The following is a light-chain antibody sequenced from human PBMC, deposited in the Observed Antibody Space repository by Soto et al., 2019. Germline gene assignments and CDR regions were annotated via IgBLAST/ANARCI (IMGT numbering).Light chain of an antibody. V-gene: IGKV1-5*03. J-gene: IGKJ4*01. Sequence: DIQMTQSPSTLSASVGDRVTIGCRASQSISSWLAWYQQKPGKAPKLLIYKASILESGVPSRFSGSGSATEFTLTLSSLQPEDFASYYCQQYETFPLTFGGGTKVEIK. CDR1: QSISSW. CDR3: QQYETFPLT. CDR2: KAS.